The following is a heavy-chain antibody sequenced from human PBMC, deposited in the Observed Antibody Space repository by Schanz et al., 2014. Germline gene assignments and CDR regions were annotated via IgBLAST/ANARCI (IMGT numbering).Heavy chain of an antibody. V-gene: IGHV3-23*01. J-gene: IGHJ6*03. CDR3: ARDAVALVTEYFMDV. CDR2: ISGSGVST. CDR1: GFTFSSYA. Sequence: QLLESGGGLVQPGGSLRLSCAASGFTFSSYAMSWVRQAPGKGLEWISAISGSGVSTHYADSVKGRFTISRDNSMNTLHLQMDGLRVEDTAVYYCARDAVALVTEYFMDVWGKGTTATVSS. D-gene: IGHD2-15*01.